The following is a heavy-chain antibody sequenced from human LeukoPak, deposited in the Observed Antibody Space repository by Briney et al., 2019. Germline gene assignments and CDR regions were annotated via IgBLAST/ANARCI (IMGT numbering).Heavy chain of an antibody. J-gene: IGHJ4*02. V-gene: IGHV5-51*01. CDR2: IYPGDSDT. CDR1: GYSFTSYW. CDR3: ARLPPLAYCGGDCYSRYFDY. D-gene: IGHD2-21*02. Sequence: GESLKISCKGSGYSFTSYWIGWVRQMPGKGLEWMGIIYPGDSDTRYSPSFQGQVTISADKSISTAYPQWSSLKASDTAMYYCARLPPLAYCGGDCYSRYFDYWGQGTLVTVSS.